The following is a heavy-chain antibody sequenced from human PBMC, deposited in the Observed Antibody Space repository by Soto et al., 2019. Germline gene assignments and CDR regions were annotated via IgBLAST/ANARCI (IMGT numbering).Heavy chain of an antibody. CDR2: ISGRGGST. J-gene: IGHJ6*02. CDR1: GFTFSSYA. CDR3: AKDNPTRSKYSSSWYGSYYYYGMDV. V-gene: IGHV3-23*01. D-gene: IGHD6-13*01. Sequence: PGGSLRLSCAASGFTFSSYAMSWVRQAPGKGLEWVSAISGRGGSTYYADSVKGRFTISRDNSKNTLYLQMNSLRAEDTAVYHCAKDNPTRSKYSSSWYGSYYYYGMDVWGQGTTVTVSS.